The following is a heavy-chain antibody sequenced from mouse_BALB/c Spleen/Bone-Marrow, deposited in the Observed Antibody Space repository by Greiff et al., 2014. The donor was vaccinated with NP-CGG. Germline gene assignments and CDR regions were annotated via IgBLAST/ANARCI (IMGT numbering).Heavy chain of an antibody. Sequence: EVMLVESGAELVKPGASVKLSCTASGFNIKDTYMHWVKQRPEQGLEWIGRIDPANGNTKYDPKFQGKATITADTSSNTAYLQLSSLTSEDTAVYYCARYIYYAMDYWGQGTSVTVSS. CDR1: GFNIKDTY. CDR2: IDPANGNT. J-gene: IGHJ4*01. CDR3: ARYIYYAMDY. V-gene: IGHV14-3*02.